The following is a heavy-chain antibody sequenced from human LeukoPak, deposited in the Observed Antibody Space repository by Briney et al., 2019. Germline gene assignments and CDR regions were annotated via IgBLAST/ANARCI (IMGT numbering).Heavy chain of an antibody. V-gene: IGHV3-21*01. CDR3: ARESEYDFWTGSYFDY. CDR2: ITGSTSSI. J-gene: IGHJ4*02. D-gene: IGHD3-3*01. Sequence: GGSLRLSCAASGFTFSSYNMNWVRQAPGKGPEWVSSITGSTSSIYYADSVKGRFTISRDNAKNSLDLQMSSLRAEDTAVYYCARESEYDFWTGSYFDYWGQGTLVTVSS. CDR1: GFTFSSYN.